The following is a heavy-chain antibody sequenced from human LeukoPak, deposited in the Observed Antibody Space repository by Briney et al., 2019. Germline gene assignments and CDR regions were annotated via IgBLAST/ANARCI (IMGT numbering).Heavy chain of an antibody. CDR3: ARETDIVVVPAASERWFDP. V-gene: IGHV1-8*01. CDR1: GHTFTGYD. D-gene: IGHD2-2*01. Sequence: ASVKVSCKGSGHTFTGYDINWVRQATGQGLEWMGWMNLDSGNTGYAQKFQGRVTMTRDTSTSTVYMELSSLRSEDTAVYYCARETDIVVVPAASERWFDPWGQGTLVTVSS. CDR2: MNLDSGNT. J-gene: IGHJ5*02.